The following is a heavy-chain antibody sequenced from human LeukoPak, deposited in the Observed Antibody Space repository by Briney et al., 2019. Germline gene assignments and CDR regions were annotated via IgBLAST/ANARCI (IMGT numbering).Heavy chain of an antibody. V-gene: IGHV3-21*01. CDR2: ISGSSSYM. CDR3: ARHEEAESGLRWNYFDY. D-gene: IGHD5/OR15-5a*01. Sequence: GGSLRLSCAASGFTFSSYSINWVRQAPGTGLEWVSAISGSSSYMYYADPVKGRFTISRDNAKNSLYLQLNGLRAEDTAVYYCARHEEAESGLRWNYFDYWGQGTLVTVSP. CDR1: GFTFSSYS. J-gene: IGHJ4*02.